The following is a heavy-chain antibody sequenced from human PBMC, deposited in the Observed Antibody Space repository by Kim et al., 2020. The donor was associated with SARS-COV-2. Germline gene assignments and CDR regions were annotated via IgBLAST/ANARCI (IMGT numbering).Heavy chain of an antibody. V-gene: IGHV3-15*01. Sequence: GGSLRLSCVVSGFSFTNACMNWVRQAPGKGLEWVGRIKSKTDDETIHYAAPVQGRFTISRADSTNTVYLKMNTLKTEATGVYYCWDQNGAGSCDHWGQGTLVTVSS. J-gene: IGHJ4*02. CDR2: IKSKTDDETI. CDR3: WDQNGAGSCDH. CDR1: GFSFTNAC. D-gene: IGHD3-10*01.